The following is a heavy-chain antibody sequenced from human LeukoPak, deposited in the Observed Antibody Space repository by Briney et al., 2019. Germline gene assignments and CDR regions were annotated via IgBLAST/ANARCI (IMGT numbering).Heavy chain of an antibody. V-gene: IGHV4-31*03. J-gene: IGHJ4*02. CDR2: IYYSGST. D-gene: IGHD3-16*02. Sequence: PSETLSLTCTVSGGSISSGGYYWSWIRQHPGKGLEWIGYIYYSGSTYYNPSLKSRVTISVDTSKNQFSLKLSSVTAADTAVYYCARDGSANYDYVWGSYRYWYYFDYWGQGTLVTVSS. CDR3: ARDGSANYDYVWGSYRYWYYFDY. CDR1: GGSISSGGYY.